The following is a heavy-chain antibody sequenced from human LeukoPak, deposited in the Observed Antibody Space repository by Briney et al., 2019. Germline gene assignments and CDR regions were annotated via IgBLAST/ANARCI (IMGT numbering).Heavy chain of an antibody. CDR2: INHSGST. CDR1: GGSFSGYY. CDR3: ARGGNRYRSNPWY. J-gene: IGHJ4*02. V-gene: IGHV4-34*01. D-gene: IGHD5-12*01. Sequence: SETLSLTCAVYGGSFSGYYWSWIRQPPGKGLEWIGEINHSGSTNYNPSLKSRVTISVDTSKNQFSLKLSSVTAADTAVYYCARGGNRYRSNPWYWGQGTLVTVSS.